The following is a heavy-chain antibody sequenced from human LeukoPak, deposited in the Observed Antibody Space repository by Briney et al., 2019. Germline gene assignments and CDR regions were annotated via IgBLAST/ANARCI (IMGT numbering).Heavy chain of an antibody. V-gene: IGHV3-30-3*01. CDR3: ARVAVGATDY. J-gene: IGHJ4*02. CDR2: ISYDGSNK. CDR1: GFTFSSYA. Sequence: GSLRLSCAASGFTFSSYAMHWVRQAPGKGLEWVAVISYDGSNKYYADSVKGRFTISRDNSKNTLYLQMNSLRAEDTAVYYCARVAVGATDYWGQGTLVTVSS. D-gene: IGHD1-26*01.